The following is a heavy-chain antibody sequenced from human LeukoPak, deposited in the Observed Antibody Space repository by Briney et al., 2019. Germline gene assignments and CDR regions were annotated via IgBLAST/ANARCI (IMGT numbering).Heavy chain of an antibody. CDR2: ISSSGSTI. CDR1: GFTFSSYS. D-gene: IGHD4-23*01. Sequence: PGGSLRLSCAASGFTFSSYSMNWVRQAPGKGLEWVSYISSSGSTIYYADSVKGRFTISRDNANNSLYLQMNSLRAEDTAVYYCARDYGGSSPFDYWGQGTLITVSS. J-gene: IGHJ4*02. CDR3: ARDYGGSSPFDY. V-gene: IGHV3-48*04.